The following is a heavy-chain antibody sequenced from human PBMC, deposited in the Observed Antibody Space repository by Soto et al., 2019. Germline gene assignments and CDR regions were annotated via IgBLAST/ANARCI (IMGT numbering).Heavy chain of an antibody. CDR3: ARGDATKIVVTTYYGMDV. CDR2: IIPVFGTA. J-gene: IGHJ6*02. Sequence: QVQLVQSGAEVKKPGSSVKVSCKASGGTLSNYGISWVRQDPGQGLEWMGGIIPVFGTANYAQKFQGRVTITADESTTTVYMDVSSLRSDDTAVYYCARGDATKIVVTTYYGMDVWGQGTTVTVSS. V-gene: IGHV1-69*12. D-gene: IGHD4-17*01. CDR1: GGTLSNYG.